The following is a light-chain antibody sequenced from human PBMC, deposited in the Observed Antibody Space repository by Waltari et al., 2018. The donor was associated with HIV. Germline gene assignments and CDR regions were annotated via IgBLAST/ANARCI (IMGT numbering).Light chain of an antibody. CDR1: SSDLGAYNY. CDR3: TSYTSSSTLV. Sequence: QSALTQPASVSGSPGQSITISCTGTSSDLGAYNYVSWYQHHPGKAPKLIIDDVTNRPSGVSNRFSGSKSGNTASLTISGLQAEDESDYYCTSYTSSSTLVFGGGTKLTVL. CDR2: DVT. V-gene: IGLV2-14*03. J-gene: IGLJ2*01.